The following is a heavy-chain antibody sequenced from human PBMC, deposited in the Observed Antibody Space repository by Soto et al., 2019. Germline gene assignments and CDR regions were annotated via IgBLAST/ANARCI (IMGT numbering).Heavy chain of an antibody. Sequence: ASVKVSCKASGYTFTSYGISWLRQAPGQGLEWMGWISAYNGNTNYAQKLQGRVTMTTDTSTSTAYMELRSLRSDDTAVYYCARVKSITIFVRYGMDVWGQGTTVTVSS. D-gene: IGHD3-3*01. V-gene: IGHV1-18*01. CDR1: GYTFTSYG. CDR2: ISAYNGNT. J-gene: IGHJ6*02. CDR3: ARVKSITIFVRYGMDV.